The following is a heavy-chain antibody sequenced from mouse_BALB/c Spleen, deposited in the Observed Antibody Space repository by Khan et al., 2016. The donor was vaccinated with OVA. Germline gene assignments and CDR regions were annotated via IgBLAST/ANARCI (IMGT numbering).Heavy chain of an antibody. CDR2: IWNDGSA. J-gene: IGHJ4*01. D-gene: IGHD2-3*01. V-gene: IGHV2-6-1*01. CDR3: ARQPFYHYCVMDY. CDR1: GFPLTNYG. Sequence: QVQLKESGPGLVAPSQSLSITCTISGFPLTNYGIHWVRQPPGKGLEWLVVIWNDGSATYNSALKSRLSISKDNSKNQVFLKMNSLQTDDTAMYYYARQPFYHYCVMDYWGQGTSVTVSS.